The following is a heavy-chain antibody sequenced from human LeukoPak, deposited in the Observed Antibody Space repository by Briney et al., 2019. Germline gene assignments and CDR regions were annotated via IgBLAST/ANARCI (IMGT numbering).Heavy chain of an antibody. D-gene: IGHD6-13*01. CDR1: GYTFTGYC. Sequence: ASVKVSCKASGYTFTGYCMHWVRQAPGQGLEWMGWINPNSGGTNYAQKFQGRVTMTRDTSISTAYMELSRLRSDDTAVYYCARGGSSWYEVYYYGMDVWGQGTTVTVSS. V-gene: IGHV1-2*02. J-gene: IGHJ6*02. CDR2: INPNSGGT. CDR3: ARGGSSWYEVYYYGMDV.